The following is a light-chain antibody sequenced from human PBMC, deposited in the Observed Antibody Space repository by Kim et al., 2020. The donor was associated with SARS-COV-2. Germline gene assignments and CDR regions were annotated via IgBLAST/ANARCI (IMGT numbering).Light chain of an antibody. CDR1: QSILYSSNNNNY. Sequence: DIVMTQSPDSLAVSLGERATINCKSSQSILYSSNNNNYLAWYQHKPGQPPKLLIYWASTRESGVPDRFSGSGSGTDFTLTISNLQAEDVAVYYCQQYYSIPYTFGQGTKLEIK. J-gene: IGKJ2*01. CDR3: QQYYSIPYT. V-gene: IGKV4-1*01. CDR2: WAS.